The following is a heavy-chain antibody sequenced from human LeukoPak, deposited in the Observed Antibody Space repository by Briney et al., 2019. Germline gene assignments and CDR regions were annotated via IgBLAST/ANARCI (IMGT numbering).Heavy chain of an antibody. CDR1: GFTVSSNY. CDR2: IWYDGSNR. D-gene: IGHD3-3*01. Sequence: PGGSLRLSCAASGFTVSSNYMSWVRQAPGKGLEGVAVIWYDGSNRYYADSVKGRFTISRDNSKNTLYLQMNSLRAEDTAVYYCARDTRGVFGFDYWGQGTLVTVSS. CDR3: ARDTRGVFGFDY. J-gene: IGHJ4*02. V-gene: IGHV3-33*08.